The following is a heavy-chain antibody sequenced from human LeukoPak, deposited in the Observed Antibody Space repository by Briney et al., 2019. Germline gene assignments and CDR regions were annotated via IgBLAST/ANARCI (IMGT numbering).Heavy chain of an antibody. J-gene: IGHJ5*02. CDR1: GYTFTDYD. CDR2: LNPNSGGT. V-gene: IGHV1-2*02. CDR3: AREFLGGKGCLDP. Sequence: ASVKVSCKASGYTFTDYDIYWVRQAPGQGLEYMGWLNPNSGGTNYAQKFQGRVTMTRDTSISTAYMELSRLRSDDTAIYYCAREFLGGKGCLDPWGQGTLVTVSS. D-gene: IGHD3-16*01.